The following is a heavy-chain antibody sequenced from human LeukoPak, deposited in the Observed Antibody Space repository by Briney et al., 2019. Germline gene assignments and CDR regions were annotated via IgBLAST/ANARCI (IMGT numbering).Heavy chain of an antibody. D-gene: IGHD3-10*01. V-gene: IGHV4-59*01. J-gene: IGHJ4*02. Sequence: PSETLSLTCPVPGGSISSYYWSWIRQPPGKGLEWIAYIYYSGSTNYNPSLKSRVTISVDTSKNQFSLKLSSVTAADTAVYYCATYPFRGDTHYFDYWGQGILVTVSS. CDR1: GGSISSYY. CDR2: IYYSGST. CDR3: ATYPFRGDTHYFDY.